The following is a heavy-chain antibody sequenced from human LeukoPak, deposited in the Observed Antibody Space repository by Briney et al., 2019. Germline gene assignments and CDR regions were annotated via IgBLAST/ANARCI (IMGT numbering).Heavy chain of an antibody. V-gene: IGHV3-74*01. CDR3: ARDGDGYNFDF. CDR1: GFAFSNYW. J-gene: IGHJ4*02. CDR2: ITRDGSYA. D-gene: IGHD5-24*01. Sequence: GGSLRLSCAASGFAFSNYWMHWVRQVPGKGLVWVSRITRDGSYANYADSVKGRFTFSRDNARNTLYLQMNSLRAEDTAVYYCARDGDGYNFDFWGQGAMVTVSS.